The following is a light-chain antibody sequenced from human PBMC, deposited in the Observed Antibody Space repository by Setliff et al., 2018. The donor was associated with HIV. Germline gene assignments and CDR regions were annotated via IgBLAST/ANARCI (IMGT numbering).Light chain of an antibody. CDR3: SSYTSSSTPWV. V-gene: IGLV2-14*01. J-gene: IGLJ1*01. CDR2: DVS. Sequence: QSALAQPASVFGSPGRSITISCTGTSSDVGGYNYVSWYQQHPGKAPKLMIYDVSKRPSGVSNRFSGSKSGNTASLTISGLQAEDEADYYCSSYTSSSTPWVFGTGTKVTVL. CDR1: SSDVGGYNY.